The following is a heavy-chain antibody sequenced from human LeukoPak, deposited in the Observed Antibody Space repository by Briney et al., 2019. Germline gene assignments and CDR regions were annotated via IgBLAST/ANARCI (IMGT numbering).Heavy chain of an antibody. V-gene: IGHV4-61*02. J-gene: IGHJ3*02. CDR1: GGFISSGSYY. CDR3: VRVTTMIVEDAFDI. Sequence: SETLSLTCTVSGGFISSGSYYWSWIRQPPGKGLEWIGRIYTSGSTNYNPSLNSRVTISVDTSKNQFSLKLSSVTAADTAVYYCVRVTTMIVEDAFDIWGQGTMVTVSS. CDR2: IYTSGST. D-gene: IGHD3-22*01.